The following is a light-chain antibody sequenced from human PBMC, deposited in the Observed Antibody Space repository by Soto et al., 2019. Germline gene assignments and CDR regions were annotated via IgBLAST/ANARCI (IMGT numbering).Light chain of an antibody. J-gene: IGLJ1*01. CDR1: SHDIGNGYDS. Sequence: QSALAQPASVSGSPGQSITISCTGTSHDIGNGYDSVSWYQQHPGKAPKLIIYDVVNRPSGASSRFSGSKSGNTASLTISGLQAEDEADYYCCSYTTNIAPYVFGTGTKVTVL. CDR3: CSYTTNIAPYV. V-gene: IGLV2-14*03. CDR2: DVV.